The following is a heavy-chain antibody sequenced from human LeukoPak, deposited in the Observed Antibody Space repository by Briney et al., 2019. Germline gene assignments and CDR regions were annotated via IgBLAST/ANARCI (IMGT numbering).Heavy chain of an antibody. V-gene: IGHV3-7*04. J-gene: IGHJ4*02. CDR1: GFTFSSYW. CDR2: IKQDGSKK. Sequence: GGSLRLSCAASGFTFSSYWMTWVRQAPGKGLEWVANIKQDGSKKSYVDSVKGRFTISRDNAKNSLYLQMNSLRAEDTVIYYCTRVGYIDEGIDYWGQGTLVTVSS. CDR3: TRVGYIDEGIDY. D-gene: IGHD5-24*01.